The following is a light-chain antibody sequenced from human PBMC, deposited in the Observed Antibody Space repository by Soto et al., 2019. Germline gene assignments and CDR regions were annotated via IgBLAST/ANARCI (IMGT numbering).Light chain of an antibody. CDR3: QQYGTSLT. V-gene: IGKV3-20*01. Sequence: EIVLTQSPGTLSLSPGERATLSCRASQSVSSNYLAWYQQKPGQAPRLLIYGASNRAIGIPDRFSGSGSGTDFTLTISRLEPEDFAVYSCQQYGTSLTFGPGTKVDIK. J-gene: IGKJ3*01. CDR2: GAS. CDR1: QSVSSNY.